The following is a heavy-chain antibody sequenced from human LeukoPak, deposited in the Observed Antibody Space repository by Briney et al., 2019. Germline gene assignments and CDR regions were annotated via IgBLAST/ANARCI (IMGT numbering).Heavy chain of an antibody. CDR2: ISSSSSYI. J-gene: IGHJ4*02. CDR3: ARDVRLTAPFDY. V-gene: IGHV3-21*01. CDR1: GFSFSNYA. D-gene: IGHD4/OR15-4a*01. Sequence: PGGSLRLSCAASGFSFSNYAMSWVRQAPGKGLEWVSSISSSSSYIYYADSVKGRFTITRDNAKNSLYLQMNSLRAEDTAVYYCARDVRLTAPFDYWGQGTLVTVSS.